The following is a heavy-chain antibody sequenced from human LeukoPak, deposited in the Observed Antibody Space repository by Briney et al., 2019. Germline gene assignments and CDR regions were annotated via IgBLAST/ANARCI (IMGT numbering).Heavy chain of an antibody. CDR3: ARSYDYGEADAFDI. J-gene: IGHJ3*02. Sequence: TETLSLTCAVYGGSFSGYYWSWIRQPPGKGLEWIGEINHSGSTNYNPSLKSRVTISVDTSKNQFSLKLSSVTAADTAVYYCARSYDYGEADAFDIWGQGTMVTVSS. CDR2: INHSGST. V-gene: IGHV4-34*01. D-gene: IGHD4-17*01. CDR1: GGSFSGYY.